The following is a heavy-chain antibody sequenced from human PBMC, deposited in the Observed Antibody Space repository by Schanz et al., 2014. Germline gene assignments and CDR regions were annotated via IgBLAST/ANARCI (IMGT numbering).Heavy chain of an antibody. CDR1: GGTFSSYA. CDR3: ARGYGDSPTDF. V-gene: IGHV1-69*04. D-gene: IGHD4-17*01. J-gene: IGHJ4*02. CDR2: IIPILGIA. Sequence: QVQLVQSGTEMKKPGASVKVSCKSSGGTFSSYAISWVRQAPGQGLEWMGRIIPILGIATYAQKFQGRVTITADRSTSTAYMELSSLRSEDTAVYYCARGYGDSPTDFWGQGTLVTVSS.